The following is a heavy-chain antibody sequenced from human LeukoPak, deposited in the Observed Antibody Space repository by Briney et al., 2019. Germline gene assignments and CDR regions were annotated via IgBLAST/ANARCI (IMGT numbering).Heavy chain of an antibody. D-gene: IGHD2-2*01. CDR3: AREVVPAATYYYYGMDV. J-gene: IGHJ6*02. V-gene: IGHV1-69*13. CDR2: IIPIFGTA. CDR1: GGTFSSYA. Sequence: ASVKVSCKASGGTFSSYAISWVRQAPGQGLEWMGGIIPIFGTANYAQKFQGRVTITADESTSTAYMELSSLRSEDTAVYYCAREVVPAATYYYYGMDVWGQETTVTVSS.